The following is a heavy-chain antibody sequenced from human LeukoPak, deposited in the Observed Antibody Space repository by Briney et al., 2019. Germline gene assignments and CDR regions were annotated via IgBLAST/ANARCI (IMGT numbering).Heavy chain of an antibody. CDR1: GVTLSSYA. J-gene: IGHJ4*02. CDR3: AREGYGDYVLDY. Sequence: PGGSLRLSCTASGVTLSSYAMSWVRQAPGKGLEWVAVIWYDGSNKYYADSVKGRFTISRDNSKNTLYLQMNSLRAEDTAVYYCAREGYGDYVLDYWGQGTLVTVSS. CDR2: IWYDGSNK. D-gene: IGHD4-17*01. V-gene: IGHV3-33*08.